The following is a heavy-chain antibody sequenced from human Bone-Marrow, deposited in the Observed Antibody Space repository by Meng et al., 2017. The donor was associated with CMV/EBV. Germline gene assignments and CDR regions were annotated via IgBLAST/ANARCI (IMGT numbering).Heavy chain of an antibody. D-gene: IGHD2-8*01. CDR3: ASGYCTNGVCYGDGMDV. CDR1: GDSVSSNSAA. Sequence: LRLSCAISGDSVSSNSAAWNWIRQSPSRGLEWLGRTYYRSKWYNDYAVSVKSRITINPDTSKNQFSLQLNSVTPEDTAVYYCASGYCTNGVCYGDGMDVWGQGTTVTVSS. J-gene: IGHJ6*02. CDR2: TYYRSKWYN. V-gene: IGHV6-1*01.